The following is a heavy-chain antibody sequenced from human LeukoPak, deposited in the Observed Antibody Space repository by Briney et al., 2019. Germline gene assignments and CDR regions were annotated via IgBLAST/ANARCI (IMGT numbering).Heavy chain of an antibody. CDR1: GFTFSSYW. CDR2: ISSSSSYI. J-gene: IGHJ6*02. D-gene: IGHD6-13*01. CDR3: ARDLGVIAAEDFYYYYGMDV. V-gene: IGHV3-21*01. Sequence: GGSLRLSCAASGFTFSSYWMYWVRQAPGKGLEWVSSISSSSSYIYYADSVKGRFTISRDNAKNSLYLQMNSLRAEDTAVYYCARDLGVIAAEDFYYYYGMDVWGQGTTVTVSS.